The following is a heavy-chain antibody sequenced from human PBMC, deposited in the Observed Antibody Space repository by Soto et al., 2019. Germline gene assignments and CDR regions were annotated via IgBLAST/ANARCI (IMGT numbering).Heavy chain of an antibody. D-gene: IGHD3-9*01. Sequence: SGSYAGEPTETLTLTCTVSGFSLTTGKMGVSWIRQPPGKALEWLAHIFSDNERSYSTSLQGRPTISKDTSGSQVVLSMTNVDPVDTATYYCARMKVDSYPFYYAMDVWGQVATVTVSS. V-gene: IGHV2-26*01. J-gene: IGHJ6*02. CDR1: GFSLTTGKMG. CDR3: ARMKVDSYPFYYAMDV. CDR2: IFSDNER.